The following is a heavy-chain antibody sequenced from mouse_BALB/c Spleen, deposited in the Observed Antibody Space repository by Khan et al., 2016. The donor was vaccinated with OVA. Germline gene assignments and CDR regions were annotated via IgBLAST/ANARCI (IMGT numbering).Heavy chain of an antibody. V-gene: IGHV1S81*02. CDR1: GYTFTSYW. CDR2: TNPTNGRT. Sequence: QVQLQQPGAELVKAGASVKMSCKASGYTFTSYWMHWVKQRLGQGLEWFAETNPTNGRTYYNEKLKSKATLTVDKSSSTAYMLLSGPTFEDSAVYYCARIKKIVVTYFDCWSQGTTLTVAS. CDR3: ARIKKIVVTYFDC. D-gene: IGHD1-1*01. J-gene: IGHJ2*01.